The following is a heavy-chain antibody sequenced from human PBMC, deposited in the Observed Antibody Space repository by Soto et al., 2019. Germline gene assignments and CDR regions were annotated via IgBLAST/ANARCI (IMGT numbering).Heavy chain of an antibody. CDR3: ARGPFVVVVAATYYYYGMDV. CDR1: GYTFTSYG. CDR2: ISAYNGNT. Sequence: ASVKVSCKASGYTFTSYGISWVRQAPGQGLEWMGWISAYNGNTNYAQKLQGRVTMTTDTSTSTAYMELRSLRSDDTAVYYCARGPFVVVVAATYYYYGMDVWGQGTTVTVSS. D-gene: IGHD2-15*01. J-gene: IGHJ6*02. V-gene: IGHV1-18*04.